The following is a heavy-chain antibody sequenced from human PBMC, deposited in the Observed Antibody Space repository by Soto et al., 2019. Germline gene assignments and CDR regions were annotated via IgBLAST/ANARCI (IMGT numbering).Heavy chain of an antibody. D-gene: IGHD2-2*01. CDR1: GYSFTNYW. V-gene: IGHV5-51*01. CDR3: ARRVVVVVSSYSYYYMDV. CDR2: IYPGDSDT. Sequence: PGESLKICCKGSGYSFTNYWIGWVRQMPGKGLEWMGIIYPGDSDTRYSPSFQGQVTISADKSISTAYLQWSSLKASDTAMYYCARRVVVVVSSYSYYYMDVWGKGTTVTVSS. J-gene: IGHJ6*03.